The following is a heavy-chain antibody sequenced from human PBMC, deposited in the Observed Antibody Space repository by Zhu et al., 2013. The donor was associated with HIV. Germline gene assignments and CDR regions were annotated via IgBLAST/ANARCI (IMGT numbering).Heavy chain of an antibody. CDR1: GYTFFAYY. D-gene: IGHD1-26*01. V-gene: IGHV1-46*01. CDR2: INPSGGSA. CDR3: ARGGGARSPHDY. J-gene: IGHJ4*02. Sequence: QVQLMQSGAEVKKPGASVEISCKTSGYTFFAYYMHWVRQAPGQGLEWMGIINPSGGSAKYAQKFQGRVTMTRDTSTSTVYMEVRSLRSDDTATYYCARGGGARSPHDYWGQGSLVIVST.